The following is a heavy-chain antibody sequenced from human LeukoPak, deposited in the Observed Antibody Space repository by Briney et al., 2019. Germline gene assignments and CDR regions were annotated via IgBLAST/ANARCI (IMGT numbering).Heavy chain of an antibody. CDR1: GGSISDYY. CDR3: TRGAGWLIDY. J-gene: IGHJ4*02. V-gene: IGHV4-59*01. CDR2: FYNSGSS. D-gene: IGHD3-16*01. Sequence: SETLSLTCTVSGGSISDYYRGWIRQPPGKGLEWIGYFYNSGSSTYNPSLKSRVTISADTSKNQFSLKLNSVTAADTAVYYCTRGAGWLIDYWGQGILVTVSS.